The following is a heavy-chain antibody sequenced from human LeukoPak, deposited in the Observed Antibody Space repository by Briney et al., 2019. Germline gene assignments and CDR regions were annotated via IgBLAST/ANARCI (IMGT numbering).Heavy chain of an antibody. Sequence: GGSLRLPCAASEFTFSSYAMSWVRQAPGKGLEWVSYISSSGSTIYYADSVKGRFTISRDNAKNSLYLQMNSLRAEDTAVYYCARVHYGSGDYWGQGTLVTVSS. CDR2: ISSSGSTI. J-gene: IGHJ4*02. CDR3: ARVHYGSGDY. CDR1: EFTFSSYA. D-gene: IGHD3-10*01. V-gene: IGHV3-48*03.